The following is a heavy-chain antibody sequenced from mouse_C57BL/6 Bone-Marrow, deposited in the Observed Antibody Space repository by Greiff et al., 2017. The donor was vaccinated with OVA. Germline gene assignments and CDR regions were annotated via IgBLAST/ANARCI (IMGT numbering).Heavy chain of an antibody. CDR3: ARSLPTGGGTY. V-gene: IGHV1-81*01. Sequence: QVQLQQSGAELARPGASVKLSCKASGYTFTSYGISWVKQRTGQGLEWIGEIYPRSGNTYYNEKFKGKATLTADKSSSTAYMELRSLTSEDSAVYFCARSLPTGGGTYWGQGTLVTVSA. J-gene: IGHJ3*01. CDR2: IYPRSGNT. CDR1: GYTFTSYG. D-gene: IGHD4-1*02.